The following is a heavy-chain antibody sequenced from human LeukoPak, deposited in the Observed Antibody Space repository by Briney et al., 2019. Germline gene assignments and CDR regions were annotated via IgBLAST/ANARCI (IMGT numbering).Heavy chain of an antibody. D-gene: IGHD1/OR15-1a*01. CDR3: ARGNNGRFVYFDF. CDR2: VYYKGNT. CDR1: GDSISGSH. Sequence: SETLSLTCTVSGDSISGSHWTWIRQPPGKELEWIGHVYYKGNTNYSPSLGSRVTMSVDTSKNQFSLRIDSVTAADTAIYYCARGNNGRFVYFDFWGQGILVTVSP. J-gene: IGHJ4*02. V-gene: IGHV4-59*01.